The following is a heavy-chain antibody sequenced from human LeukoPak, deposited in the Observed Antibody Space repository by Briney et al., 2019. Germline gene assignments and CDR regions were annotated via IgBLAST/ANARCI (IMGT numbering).Heavy chain of an antibody. Sequence: GGSLRLSCGVSGFTFRNYWMTWVRQVPGKGLEWVVNINEGGNEKNYVDSVKGRFTVSRDNAQNSLYLQMNSLRVEDTAVYYCARGRPHGNDYWGQGTLVTVSS. CDR2: INEGGNEK. D-gene: IGHD4-23*01. J-gene: IGHJ4*02. V-gene: IGHV3-7*03. CDR1: GFTFRNYW. CDR3: ARGRPHGNDY.